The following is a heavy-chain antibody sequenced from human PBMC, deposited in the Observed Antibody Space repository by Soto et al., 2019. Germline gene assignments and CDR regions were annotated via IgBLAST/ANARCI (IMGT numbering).Heavy chain of an antibody. Sequence: GSLRLSCAASGFPFSSYAMHWVRQAPGKGLEYVSAISSNGGSTYYANSVKGRFTISRDNSKNTLYLQMGSLRAEDMAVYYCARGAMITFGGVIVWGQGTLVTVSS. CDR2: ISSNGGST. J-gene: IGHJ4*02. CDR3: ARGAMITFGGVIV. V-gene: IGHV3-64*01. CDR1: GFPFSSYA. D-gene: IGHD3-16*01.